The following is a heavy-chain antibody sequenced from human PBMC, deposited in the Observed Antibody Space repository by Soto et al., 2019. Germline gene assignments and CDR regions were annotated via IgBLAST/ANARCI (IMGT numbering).Heavy chain of an antibody. CDR3: VKSGTARLLRHSWFDT. D-gene: IGHD2-21*01. CDR1: GFTFNTYD. CDR2: ITASSAYI. J-gene: IGHJ5*02. Sequence: EVQLLESGGGLGKPGGSLRLSCAASGFTFNTYDMNWVRQAPGKGLEWVSSITASSAYIYYADSVRGRFTISRDNAKNSLFLEMNSLRAEDTAVYYCVKSGTARLLRHSWFDTWGQGTLVSVSS. V-gene: IGHV3-21*01.